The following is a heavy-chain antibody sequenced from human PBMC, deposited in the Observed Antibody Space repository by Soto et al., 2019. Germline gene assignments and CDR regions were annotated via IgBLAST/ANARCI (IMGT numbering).Heavy chain of an antibody. J-gene: IGHJ3*02. CDR1: GYAFTSFG. V-gene: IGHV1-18*04. CDR3: AKDGYGNNDGDALHI. Sequence: QGQLVQSGAEVKKPGASLKVSYKASGYAFTSFGITWVRQAPGQGLEWMGWISTYNGKANYAQKLQGRVTVTRDTSTSTAYLELRSLRSDDTAVYYCAKDGYGNNDGDALHIWGQGTMVTVSS. D-gene: IGHD4-4*01. CDR2: ISTYNGKA.